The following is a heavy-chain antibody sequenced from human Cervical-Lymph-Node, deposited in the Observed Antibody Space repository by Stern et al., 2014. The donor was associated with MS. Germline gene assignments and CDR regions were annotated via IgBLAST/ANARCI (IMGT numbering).Heavy chain of an antibody. J-gene: IGHJ4*02. Sequence: EVKLVESGGGVIQPGGSLRLSCTASGFTVSRDYMTWVRQATGQVLEWVSLITNVGTTFYTYSVNGRFTISRDDSKNTVYLHMTSLRAEDTAMYYCARDTSSPERSDWWGQGTLVTVSS. CDR3: ARDTSSPERSDW. D-gene: IGHD1-1*01. CDR2: ITNVGTT. CDR1: GFTVSRDY. V-gene: IGHV3-53*01.